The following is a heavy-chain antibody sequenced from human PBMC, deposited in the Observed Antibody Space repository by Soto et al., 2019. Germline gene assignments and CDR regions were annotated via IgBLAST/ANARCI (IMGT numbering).Heavy chain of an antibody. Sequence: QLQLQESGPGLVKPSETLSLTCTVSGGSISSSIYYWGWIRQPPGRGLEWIGIIDYSGTTYYNPSLKSRLPMSVDTSKNHFSLNLSSVTAADTAVYYCARRTGSSTYYFDYWGQGALVTVSS. CDR1: GGSISSSIYY. J-gene: IGHJ4*02. CDR3: ARRTGSSTYYFDY. D-gene: IGHD6-6*01. V-gene: IGHV4-39*02. CDR2: IDYSGTT.